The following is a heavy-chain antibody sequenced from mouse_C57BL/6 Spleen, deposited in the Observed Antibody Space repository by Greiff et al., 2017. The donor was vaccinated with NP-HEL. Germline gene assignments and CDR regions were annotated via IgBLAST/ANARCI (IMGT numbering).Heavy chain of an antibody. CDR2: IWSGGST. D-gene: IGHD2-2*01. Sequence: VQLKESGPGLVQPSQSLSITCTVSGFSLTSYGVHWVRQSPGKGLEWLGVIWSGGSTDYNAAFLSKLNINNNTSKSQVFFKMNSLQADDTTIYYFASYGYDGYYAMDYWGQGTSVTVSS. V-gene: IGHV2-2*01. CDR1: GFSLTSYG. J-gene: IGHJ4*01. CDR3: ASYGYDGYYAMDY.